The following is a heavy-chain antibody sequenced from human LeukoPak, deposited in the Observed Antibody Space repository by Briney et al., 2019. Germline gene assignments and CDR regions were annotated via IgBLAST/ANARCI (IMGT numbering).Heavy chain of an antibody. Sequence: PSETLSLTCTVSAGSISSGDYYWSWIRQPPGKGLEWIGYIYYSGSTYYNPSLKSRVTISVDTSKNQFSLKLSSVTAADTAVYYCARDIVVVPAAIGYGMDVWGQGTTVTVSS. CDR2: IYYSGST. CDR3: ARDIVVVPAAIGYGMDV. V-gene: IGHV4-30-4*01. J-gene: IGHJ6*02. D-gene: IGHD2-2*01. CDR1: AGSISSGDYY.